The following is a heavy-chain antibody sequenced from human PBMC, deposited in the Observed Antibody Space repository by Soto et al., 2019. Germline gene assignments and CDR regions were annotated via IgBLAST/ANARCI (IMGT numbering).Heavy chain of an antibody. D-gene: IGHD2-2*01. V-gene: IGHV3-21*01. CDR3: ARKEYQLLNAFDI. Sequence: PGVSLRLSCAASGFTFSSYSMNCVRQAPGKGLEWVSSISSSSSYIYYADSVKGRFTISRENAKNSLYLQMNSLRAEDTAVYYCARKEYQLLNAFDIWGKGTMVTVSS. J-gene: IGHJ3*02. CDR2: ISSSSSYI. CDR1: GFTFSSYS.